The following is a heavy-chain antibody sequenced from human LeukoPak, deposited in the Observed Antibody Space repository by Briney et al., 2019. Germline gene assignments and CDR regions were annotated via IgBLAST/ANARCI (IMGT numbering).Heavy chain of an antibody. CDR2: ITNSGSGT. J-gene: IGHJ4*02. V-gene: IGHV3-23*01. D-gene: IGHD1-1*01. CDR3: AKPVQGTLYFDS. Sequence: PGGSLRLSCAASGFTFSIYAMSWVRQAPGRGLEWVSSITNSGSGTYYIDSAKGRFTISRDNSQNTLYLQMNSLRAEDTAVYYCAKPVQGTLYFDSWGQGTLVTVSS. CDR1: GFTFSIYA.